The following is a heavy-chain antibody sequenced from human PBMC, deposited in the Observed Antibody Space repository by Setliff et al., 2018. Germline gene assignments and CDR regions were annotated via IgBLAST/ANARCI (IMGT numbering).Heavy chain of an antibody. CDR2: IYSSGSS. J-gene: IGHJ5*02. Sequence: PSETLSLTCSVSGGSISSSYWTWIRQPPGKGLEWIGYIYSSGSSNYNPSLKSRVTISVDTSKNQFSLGLSSVTAADTAVYYCARAAKYDSSGYYGFWFDPWGQGNLVTSPQ. D-gene: IGHD3-22*01. V-gene: IGHV4-59*01. CDR3: ARAAKYDSSGYYGFWFDP. CDR1: GGSISSSY.